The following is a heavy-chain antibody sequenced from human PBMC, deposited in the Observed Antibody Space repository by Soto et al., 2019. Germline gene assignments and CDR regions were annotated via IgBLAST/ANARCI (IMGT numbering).Heavy chain of an antibody. D-gene: IGHD6-13*01. V-gene: IGHV3-64*01. CDR2: LTNNGGTT. J-gene: IGHJ4*02. Sequence: DVQLVESGGGLVQPGGSLRLSCVASGFTFSTYAMHWVRQAPGKGLEYVSALTNNGGTTYYASSVKGRFTISRDNSKNKVYLQMGSLRAEDMAVYYCARAASSTWYLAYWGQGTLVTVSS. CDR3: ARAASSTWYLAY. CDR1: GFTFSTYA.